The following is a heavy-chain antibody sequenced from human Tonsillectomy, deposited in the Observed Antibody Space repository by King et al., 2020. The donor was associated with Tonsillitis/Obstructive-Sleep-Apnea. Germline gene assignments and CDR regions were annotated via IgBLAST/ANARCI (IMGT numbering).Heavy chain of an antibody. CDR1: GGSISSYY. V-gene: IGHV4-59*01. CDR3: ARDRVLGAGGDAFDI. CDR2: IYYSGST. J-gene: IGHJ3*02. Sequence: QVQLQESGPGLVKPSETLSLTCTVSGGSISSYYWSWIRQPPGKGLEWIESIYYSGSTNYNPSLKSRVTISVDTSKNQFSRKLSSVTAADTAVYSCARDRVLGAGGDAFDIWGQGTMVTVSS. D-gene: IGHD3-16*01.